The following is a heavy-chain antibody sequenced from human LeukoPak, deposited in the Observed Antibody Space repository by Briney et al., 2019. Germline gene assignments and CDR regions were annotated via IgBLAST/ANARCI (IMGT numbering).Heavy chain of an antibody. CDR1: GGSFSGYY. D-gene: IGHD3-16*02. J-gene: IGHJ4*02. V-gene: IGHV4-34*01. CDR2: INHSGST. Sequence: SETQSLTCAVYGGSFSGYYWSWIRQPPGKGLEWIGEINHSGSTNYNPSLKSRVTISVDTSKNQFSLKLSSVTAADTAVYYCARTPRVRANDYVWGSYRKKGGNYFDYWGQGTLVTVSS. CDR3: ARTPRVRANDYVWGSYRKKGGNYFDY.